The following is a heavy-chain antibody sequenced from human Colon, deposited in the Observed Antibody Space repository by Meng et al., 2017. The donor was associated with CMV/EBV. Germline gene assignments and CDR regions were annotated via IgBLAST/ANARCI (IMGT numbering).Heavy chain of an antibody. D-gene: IGHD3-22*01. Sequence: GGSLRLSCAASGFNFDTFEMNWVRQAPGKGLEWVSFISFFGTGGNTISYADSVKGRFTISRDNAKSSLYLQMNGLRAEDTAVYYCARVYYYDSSGSYYFDYWGQGTLVTVSS. J-gene: IGHJ4*02. V-gene: IGHV3-48*03. CDR3: ARVYYYDSSGSYYFDY. CDR2: ISFFGTGGNTI. CDR1: GFNFDTFE.